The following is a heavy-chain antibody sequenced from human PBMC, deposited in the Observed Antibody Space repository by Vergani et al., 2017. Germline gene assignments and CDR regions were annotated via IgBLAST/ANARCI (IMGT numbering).Heavy chain of an antibody. CDR1: GFTFSSYA. CDR2: ISGSGGST. D-gene: IGHD6-13*01. J-gene: IGHJ4*02. CDR3: AKDVRSIWYEGYFDY. V-gene: IGHV3-23*01. Sequence: EVQLLESGGGLVQPGGSLRLSCAASGFTFSSYAMSWVRQAPGKGLEWVTAISGSGGSTYYADSVKGRFTISRDNSKNTLYLQMNSLRAEDTAVYYCAKDVRSIWYEGYFDYWGQGTLVTVSS.